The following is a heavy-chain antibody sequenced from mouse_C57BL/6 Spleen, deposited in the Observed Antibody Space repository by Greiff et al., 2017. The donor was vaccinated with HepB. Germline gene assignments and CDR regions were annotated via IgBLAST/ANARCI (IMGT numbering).Heavy chain of an antibody. Sequence: EVQVVESGPGMVKPSQSLSLTCTVTGYSITSGYDWHWIRHFPGNKLEWMGYISYSGSTNYNPSLKSRISITHDTSKNHFFLKLNSVTTEDTATYYCARSYDYDEVWFAYWGQGTLVTVSA. CDR1: GYSITSGYD. J-gene: IGHJ3*01. CDR2: ISYSGST. CDR3: ARSYDYDEVWFAY. D-gene: IGHD2-4*01. V-gene: IGHV3-1*01.